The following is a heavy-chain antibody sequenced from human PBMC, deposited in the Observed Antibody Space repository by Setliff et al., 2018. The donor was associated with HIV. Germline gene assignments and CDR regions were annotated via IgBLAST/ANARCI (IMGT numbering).Heavy chain of an antibody. Sequence: SETLSLTCAVSGYSISRGYFWVWVRQPPGKGLEWIGSMFHSGNTYYNPSLESRVSMSVDTSTNQVSLQLSSVTAADTAVYYCARGKSGSYDAYDMWGQGTMVTVSS. J-gene: IGHJ3*02. CDR2: MFHSGNT. D-gene: IGHD5-12*01. V-gene: IGHV4-38-2*01. CDR1: GYSISRGYF. CDR3: ARGKSGSYDAYDM.